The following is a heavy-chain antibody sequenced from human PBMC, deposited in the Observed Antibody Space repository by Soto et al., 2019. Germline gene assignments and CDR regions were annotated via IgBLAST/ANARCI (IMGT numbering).Heavy chain of an antibody. V-gene: IGHV4-30-4*01. D-gene: IGHD3-22*01. CDR2: IYYSGST. CDR1: GGSISSGDYY. J-gene: IGHJ4*02. Sequence: KPSETLSLTCTVSGGSISSGDYYWSWIRQPPGKGLEWIGYIYYSGSTYYNPSLKSRVTISVDTSKNQFSLKLSSVTATDTAVYYCARESLAYYDSSGYYQVLDYWGQGTLVTVSS. CDR3: ARESLAYYDSSGYYQVLDY.